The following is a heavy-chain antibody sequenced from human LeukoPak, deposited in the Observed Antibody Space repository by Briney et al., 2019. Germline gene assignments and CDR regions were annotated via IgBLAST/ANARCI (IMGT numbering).Heavy chain of an antibody. CDR1: GYTFTSYY. V-gene: IGHV1-46*01. CDR3: ARAVAGTLDY. J-gene: IGHJ4*02. D-gene: IGHD6-19*01. CDR2: INPSGGSR. Sequence: AASVNVSCKASGYTFTSYYMHWVRQAPGQGLEWMGIINPSGGSRSYAQKFQGRVTMTRDTSTSTVYMELSSLRSEDTAVYYCARAVAGTLDYWGQGTLVTVSS.